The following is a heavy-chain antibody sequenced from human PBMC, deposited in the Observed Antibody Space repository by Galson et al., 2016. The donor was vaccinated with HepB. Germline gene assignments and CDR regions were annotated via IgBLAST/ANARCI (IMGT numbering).Heavy chain of an antibody. J-gene: IGHJ6*02. CDR1: GASIATTACY. CDR2: MDYSGNS. Sequence: SETLSLTCTVSGASIATTACYWSWIRQPPGKGLEWIGYMDYSGNSYYNPSLKSRVTISIDTSKDQFSLGLSSVTAADTAVYFCARVLLSSGWYPLIYYAMDVWGQGTTVTVSS. V-gene: IGHV4-30-4*01. D-gene: IGHD6-19*01. CDR3: ARVLLSSGWYPLIYYAMDV.